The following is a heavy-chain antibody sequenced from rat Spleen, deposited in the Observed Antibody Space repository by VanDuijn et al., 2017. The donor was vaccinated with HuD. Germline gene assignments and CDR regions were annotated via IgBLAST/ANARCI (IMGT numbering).Heavy chain of an antibody. CDR2: ISLSGVST. CDR1: GFTFSDYN. D-gene: IGHD1-12*01. J-gene: IGHJ2*01. V-gene: IGHV5-25*01. CDR3: TRGTYYRH. Sequence: EVQLVESGGGLVQPGRSMKLSCAASGFTFSDYNMAWVRQAPKKGLEWVASISLSGVSTYYRDSVQGRFTISRDNSKSTLYLQMDSLRSEDTATYYCTRGTYYRHWGQGVMVTVSS.